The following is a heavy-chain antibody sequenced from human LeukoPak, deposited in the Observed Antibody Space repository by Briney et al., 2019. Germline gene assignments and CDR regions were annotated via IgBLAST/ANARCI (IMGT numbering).Heavy chain of an antibody. V-gene: IGHV4-39*07. CDR3: ATGGSSWNEY. D-gene: IGHD6-13*01. J-gene: IGHJ4*02. CDR1: GVSISSSNSY. CDR2: IYYSGNT. Sequence: SETLSLTCTVSGVSISSSNSYWGWIRQPPGKGLEWIGSIYYSGNTYYNASLKSQVSISIDTSKNQFSLNLYSMAAADTAVYFCATGGSSWNEYWGQGTLVTVSS.